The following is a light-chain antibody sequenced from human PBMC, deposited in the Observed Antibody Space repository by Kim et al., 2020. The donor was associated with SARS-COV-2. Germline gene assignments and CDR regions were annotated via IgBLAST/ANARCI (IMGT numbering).Light chain of an antibody. CDR3: QHYGGSPPRVT. J-gene: IGKJ3*01. V-gene: IGKV3-20*01. CDR1: QSVNRHY. CDR2: GAS. Sequence: EIVLTQSPGTLSLSPGERATLSCRGSQSVNRHYLAWYQQKPGQAPRLLIYGASSRATGIPDRFSGSGSGTDFTLTIGRLDPEDFAVYFCQHYGGSPPRVTFGPGTKVDIK.